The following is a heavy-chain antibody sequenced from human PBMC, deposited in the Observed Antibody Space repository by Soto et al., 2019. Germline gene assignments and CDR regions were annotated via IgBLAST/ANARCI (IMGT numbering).Heavy chain of an antibody. Sequence: SETLSLTCTVSGGSISSSSYYWGWIRQPPGKGLEWIGSIYYSGSTYYNPSLKSRVTISVDTSKNQFSLKLSSVTAADTAVYYCARATYYDILTGYHRLSNSNWFDPWGQGTLVTVSS. V-gene: IGHV4-39*01. CDR1: GGSISSSSYY. CDR3: ARATYYDILTGYHRLSNSNWFDP. D-gene: IGHD3-9*01. CDR2: IYYSGST. J-gene: IGHJ5*02.